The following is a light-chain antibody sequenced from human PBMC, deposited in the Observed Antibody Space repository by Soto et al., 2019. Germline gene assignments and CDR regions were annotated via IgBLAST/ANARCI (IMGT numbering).Light chain of an antibody. CDR3: IQGTQGTGWT. J-gene: IGKJ1*01. V-gene: IGKV2D-30*01. CDR2: KVS. CDR1: QSLVYSDGNTY. Sequence: DVVMTQSPLPLPVTLGQPASISCRSSQSLVYSDGNTYLNCFQQRPGQSPRRLIYKVSNWDSGVTDRFIVSESLTAFTLKISRMEADDVCVYYCIQGTQGTGWTFGQGTKVEIK.